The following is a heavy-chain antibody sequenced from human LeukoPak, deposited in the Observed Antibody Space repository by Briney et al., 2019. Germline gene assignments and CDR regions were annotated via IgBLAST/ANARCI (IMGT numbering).Heavy chain of an antibody. Sequence: ASVKVSCKTSGYTFTAFFIHWVRQAPGQGLEWMGWLNPNSGGTNYAQKFKGRVTMTRDTSISTAYMELSRLRSDDTAVYFCARVGAAYQDSNYWGQGTLVTVSS. D-gene: IGHD1-26*01. CDR2: LNPNSGGT. CDR1: GYTFTAFF. CDR3: ARVGAAYQDSNY. J-gene: IGHJ4*02. V-gene: IGHV1-2*02.